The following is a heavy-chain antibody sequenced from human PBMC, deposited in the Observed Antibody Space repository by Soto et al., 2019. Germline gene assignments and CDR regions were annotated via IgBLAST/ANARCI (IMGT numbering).Heavy chain of an antibody. D-gene: IGHD2-2*01. J-gene: IGHJ3*02. V-gene: IGHV1-8*01. CDR1: GYTFTSYD. Sequence: ASVKVSCKASGYTFTSYDINWVRQATGQGLEWKGWMNPNSGNTGYAQKFKGRVTITRNTSISTANMELSSLRSEDTDMYYCTRGFVSYRVIVVVPAAMLGAFDIWGQGTMVTVSS. CDR2: MNPNSGNT. CDR3: TRGFVSYRVIVVVPAAMLGAFDI.